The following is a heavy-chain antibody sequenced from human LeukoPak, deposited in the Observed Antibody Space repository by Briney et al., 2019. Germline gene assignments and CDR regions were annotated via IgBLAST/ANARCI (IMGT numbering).Heavy chain of an antibody. CDR2: IKQDGSEK. V-gene: IGHV3-7*03. J-gene: IGHJ4*02. CDR3: AGLYCGGDCYSVSPY. Sequence: GGSLRLSCAASGFTFSSYWMSWVRQAPGKGLEWVANIKQDGSEKYYVDSVKGRFTISRDNAKNSLYLQMNSLRAEDTAVYYCAGLYCGGDCYSVSPYWGQGTLVTVSS. CDR1: GFTFSSYW. D-gene: IGHD2-21*02.